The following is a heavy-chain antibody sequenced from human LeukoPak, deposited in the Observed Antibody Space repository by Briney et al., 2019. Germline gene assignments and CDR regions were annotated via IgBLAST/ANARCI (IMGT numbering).Heavy chain of an antibody. D-gene: IGHD3-22*01. Sequence: PGGSLRLSCAAAPFTFSTSAMAWVRQAPGKGLEFVSAISAGGGNTHYADSVKGRFTISRDNPKNTLYLQMNSLTVEDTAVYFCARRGVVIRVILVGFHKEAYYFDSWGQGALVTVSS. CDR1: PFTFSTSA. V-gene: IGHV3-23*01. CDR2: ISAGGGNT. J-gene: IGHJ4*02. CDR3: ARRGVVIRVILVGFHKEAYYFDS.